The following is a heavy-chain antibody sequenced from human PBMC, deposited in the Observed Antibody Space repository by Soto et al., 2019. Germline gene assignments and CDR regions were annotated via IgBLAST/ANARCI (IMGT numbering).Heavy chain of an antibody. Sequence: EVQLVESGGGLVQPGGSLRLSCTATGFTLSNYWMNWVRQAPEKGLEWVANIKQDGSEKNYVDSVKGRFTISRDNAKNSLHLQMNSLRADDTAMYYCMTTVTTFGCWGQGTLVTVSS. CDR2: IKQDGSEK. CDR3: MTTVTTFGC. D-gene: IGHD4-17*01. CDR1: GFTLSNYW. J-gene: IGHJ4*02. V-gene: IGHV3-7*05.